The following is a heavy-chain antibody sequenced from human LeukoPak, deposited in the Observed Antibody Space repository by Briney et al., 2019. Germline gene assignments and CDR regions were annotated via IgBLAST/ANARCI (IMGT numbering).Heavy chain of an antibody. CDR2: IKSKTDGGTT. CDR1: GFTFSNAW. V-gene: IGHV3-15*01. CDR3: AKDGAYYGSGSYDAFDI. J-gene: IGHJ3*02. Sequence: PGGSLRLSCAASGFTFSNAWMSWVRQAPGKGLEWVGRIKSKTDGGTTDYAAPVKGRFTISRDDSKNTLYLQMNSLRAEDTAVYYCAKDGAYYGSGSYDAFDIWGQGTMVTVSS. D-gene: IGHD3-10*01.